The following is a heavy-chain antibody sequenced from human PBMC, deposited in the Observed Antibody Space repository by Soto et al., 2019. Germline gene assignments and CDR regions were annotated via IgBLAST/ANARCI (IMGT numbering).Heavy chain of an antibody. CDR3: ARGEQYSGRIFDD. J-gene: IGHJ4*01. CDR1: GDSVSGISAG. V-gene: IGHV6-1*01. Sequence: TLSLTCVITGDSVSGISAGWSWVRQSPSRGLEWLGRTYYRSKWYYEYAVSVRGRITINPDTSKNHYPLQLNSVTPEDTAVYFCARGEQYSGRIFDDWGQGTLGTVAS. CDR2: TYYRSKWYY. D-gene: IGHD1-26*01.